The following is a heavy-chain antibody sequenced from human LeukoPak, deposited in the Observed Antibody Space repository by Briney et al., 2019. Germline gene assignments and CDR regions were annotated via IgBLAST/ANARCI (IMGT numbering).Heavy chain of an antibody. D-gene: IGHD6-13*01. V-gene: IGHV3-66*01. CDR3: GRGGKVEQLVLAR. CDR1: EFSAGSNY. CDR2: IYSGGST. J-gene: IGHJ4*02. Sequence: GGSLRLSCAASEFSAGSNYMTWVRQAPGKGLEWVSLIYSGGSTYYADSVKGRFTISRDNSKNTLYLQMNSLRAEDTAVYYCGRGGKVEQLVLARWGQGSLVTVSS.